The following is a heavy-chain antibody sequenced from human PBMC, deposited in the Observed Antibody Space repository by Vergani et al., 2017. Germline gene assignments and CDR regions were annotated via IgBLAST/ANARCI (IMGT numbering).Heavy chain of an antibody. CDR2: IKQDGSEK. V-gene: IGHV3-7*01. Sequence: EVQLVESGGGLVQPGGSLRLSCAASGFTFSRYWMSWVRQVPGKGLQWVANIKQDGSEKNYVDSVKGRFTISRDNTKNSLYLQMNSLRVEDTAVFYCARDRGAVCYFDYWCQGTPVTVSS. CDR3: ARDRGAVCYFDY. CDR1: GFTFSRYW. J-gene: IGHJ4*02. D-gene: IGHD3-10*01.